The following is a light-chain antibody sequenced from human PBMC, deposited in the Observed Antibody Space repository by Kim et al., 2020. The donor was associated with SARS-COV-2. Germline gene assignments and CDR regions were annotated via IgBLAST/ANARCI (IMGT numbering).Light chain of an antibody. CDR2: WAS. CDR3: QQYYTTPYT. J-gene: IGKJ2*01. CDR1: QGFLYRSNNKNY. V-gene: IGKV4-1*01. Sequence: RANINCKSSQGFLYRSNNKNYLAWYQQKPGQPPKLLIYWASTRESGVPDRFSGSGSGTDFTLTISSLQAEDVAVYYCQQYYTTPYTFGQGTKLEI.